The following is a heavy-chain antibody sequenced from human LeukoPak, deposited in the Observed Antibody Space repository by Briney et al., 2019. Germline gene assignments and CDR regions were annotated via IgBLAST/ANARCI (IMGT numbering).Heavy chain of an antibody. CDR2: IHSDGTT. J-gene: IGHJ4*02. CDR1: GASISSGGYY. V-gene: IGHV3-53*01. D-gene: IGHD7-27*01. Sequence: ETLSLTCTVSGASISSGGYYMSWARQAPGKGLEWVSVIHSDGTTLYAVAVKGRFTISRDNSKNTLYLQMNSLRADDTGVYYCARDKGTGDRERFDYWGQGTLVTVSS. CDR3: ARDKGTGDRERFDY.